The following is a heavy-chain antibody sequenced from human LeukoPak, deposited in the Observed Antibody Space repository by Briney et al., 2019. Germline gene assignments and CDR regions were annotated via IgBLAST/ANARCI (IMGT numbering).Heavy chain of an antibody. CDR1: GFTFSSYA. CDR2: ISYDGSNK. V-gene: IGHV3-30-3*01. J-gene: IGHJ4*02. Sequence: GGSLRLSCATSGFTFSSYAMHWVRQAPGKGLEWVAVISYDGSNKYYADSVKGRFTISGDNSKNTLYLQMNSLRAEDTAVYYCAREGGGLIAAAGYFDYWGQGTLVTVSS. D-gene: IGHD6-13*01. CDR3: AREGGGLIAAAGYFDY.